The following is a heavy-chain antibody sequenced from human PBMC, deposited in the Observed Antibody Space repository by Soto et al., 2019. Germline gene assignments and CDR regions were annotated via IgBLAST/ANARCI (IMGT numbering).Heavy chain of an antibody. V-gene: IGHV1-69*13. J-gene: IGHJ4*02. CDR3: ARGAQWELPQGYYFVY. Sequence: SVEVSCKASGGTFSSYAISWVRQAPGQGLEWMGGIIPIFGTANYAQKFQGRVTITADESTSTAYMELSSLRSEDTAVYYCARGAQWELPQGYYFVYWGQGTLVTVSS. D-gene: IGHD1-26*01. CDR1: GGTFSSYA. CDR2: IIPIFGTA.